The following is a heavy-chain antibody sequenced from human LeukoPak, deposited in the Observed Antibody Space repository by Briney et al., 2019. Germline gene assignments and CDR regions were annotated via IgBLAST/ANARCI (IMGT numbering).Heavy chain of an antibody. J-gene: IGHJ4*02. CDR2: IYTSGST. CDR1: GGSISSSSYY. CDR3: ARGGFAVVPANYFDY. V-gene: IGHV4-61*02. D-gene: IGHD2-2*01. Sequence: TLSLTCTVSGGSISSSSYYWSWIRQPAGKGLEWIGRIYTSGSTNYNPSLKSRVTMSVDTSKNQFSLKLSSVTAADTAVYYCARGGFAVVPANYFDYWGQGTLVTVSS.